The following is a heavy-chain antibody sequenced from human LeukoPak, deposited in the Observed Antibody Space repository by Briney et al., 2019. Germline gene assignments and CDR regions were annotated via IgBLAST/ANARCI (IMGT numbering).Heavy chain of an antibody. CDR1: GGSFSGYY. J-gene: IGHJ4*02. D-gene: IGHD2-2*01. V-gene: IGHV4-34*01. CDR2: INHSGST. Sequence: SETLSLTCAVYGGSFSGYYWSWIRQPPGKGLEWIGEINHSGSTNYNPSLKSRVTISVDTSKNQFSLKLSSVTAADTAVYYCARLGYQQYYFDYWGQGTLVIVSS. CDR3: ARLGYQQYYFDY.